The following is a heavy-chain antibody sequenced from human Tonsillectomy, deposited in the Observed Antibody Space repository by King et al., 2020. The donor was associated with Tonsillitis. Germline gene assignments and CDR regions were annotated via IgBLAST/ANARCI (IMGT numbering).Heavy chain of an antibody. CDR2: MYTSGSA. J-gene: IGHJ4*02. V-gene: IGHV4-61*02. D-gene: IGHD2-21*01. CDR3: ASRASTDY. Sequence: VQLQESGPGLVKPSQTLSLTCTVSGGSINSGSYSWGWIRQPAGRGLEWIGRMYTSGSANYNPSLKKRATLSVDTSKNQFSLKLSSVTAADTAIYYCASRASTDYWGQGVLVTVSS. CDR1: GGSINSGSYS.